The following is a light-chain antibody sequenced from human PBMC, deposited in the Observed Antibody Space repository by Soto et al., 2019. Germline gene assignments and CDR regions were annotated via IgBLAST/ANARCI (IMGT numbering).Light chain of an antibody. V-gene: IGLV1-40*01. J-gene: IGLJ3*02. CDR1: RSNIGAGYD. Sequence: QSVPTQPPSVSGAPGQRVTISCTGSRSNIGAGYDVHWYQQLPGTAPKLLIYGTNNRPSGVPDRFSGSKSGMSASLAITGLQAADEANYYCQSYDNSLSGSRVFGGGTKRTVL. CDR2: GTN. CDR3: QSYDNSLSGSRV.